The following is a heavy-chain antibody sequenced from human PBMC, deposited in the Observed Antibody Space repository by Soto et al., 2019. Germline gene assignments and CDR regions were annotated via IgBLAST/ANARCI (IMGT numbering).Heavy chain of an antibody. CDR3: ARDMTGTDDY. CDR2: INPDGSST. CDR1: GFTFSNYW. J-gene: IGHJ4*02. Sequence: EVQLVGSGGGLVQPGGSLRVSCAASGFTFSNYWMHWVRQGPGKGLVWVAHINPDGSSTSYADSVNGRFTISRDNAKNTLYLQMNSLRAEDTAVYYCARDMTGTDDYWGQGTLVSVSS. V-gene: IGHV3-74*01. D-gene: IGHD1-20*01.